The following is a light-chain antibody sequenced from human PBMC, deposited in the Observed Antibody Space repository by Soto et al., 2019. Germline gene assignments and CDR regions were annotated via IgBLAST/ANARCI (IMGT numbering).Light chain of an antibody. CDR1: QSVSSY. CDR3: QQRSHWRT. J-gene: IGKJ1*01. V-gene: IGKV3-11*01. CDR2: DAS. Sequence: EIVLTRSPATLSLSPVEVATPSGRASQSVSSYLAWYQQKPGQAPRLLIYDASNRATGIPTRFSGSGSGTDFTLTISSLETEDFAIYYCQQRSHWRTFGQGTKVDIK.